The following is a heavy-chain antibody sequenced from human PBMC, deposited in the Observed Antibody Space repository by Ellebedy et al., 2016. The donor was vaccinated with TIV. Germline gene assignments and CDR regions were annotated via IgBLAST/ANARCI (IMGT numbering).Heavy chain of an antibody. J-gene: IGHJ6*02. CDR3: ARDFSNKGMDV. CDR2: ISAYNGNT. CDR1: GYTFTNFG. V-gene: IGHV1-18*01. Sequence: ASVKVSXXASGYTFTNFGISWVRQAPGQGLEWMGWISAYNGNTNYAQKLQGRVTMTTDTSTSTAYMELRSLRSDDTAVYYCARDFSNKGMDVWGQGTTVTVSS. D-gene: IGHD1/OR15-1a*01.